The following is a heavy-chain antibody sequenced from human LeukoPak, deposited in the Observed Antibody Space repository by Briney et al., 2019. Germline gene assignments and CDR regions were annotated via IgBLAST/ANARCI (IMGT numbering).Heavy chain of an antibody. CDR3: ARIRTAYYGSGSYYNYYFDY. CDR1: GGSISSSSYY. J-gene: IGHJ4*02. CDR2: IYYSGST. V-gene: IGHV4-39*07. Sequence: PSETLSLTCTVSGGSISSSSYYWGWIRQPPGKGLEWIGSIYYSGSTYYNPSLKSRVTISVDTSKNQFSLKLSSVTAADTAVYYCARIRTAYYGSGSYYNYYFDYWGQGTLVTVSS. D-gene: IGHD3-10*01.